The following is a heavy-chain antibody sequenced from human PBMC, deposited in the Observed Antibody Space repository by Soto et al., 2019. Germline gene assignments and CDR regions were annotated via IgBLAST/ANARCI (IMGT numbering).Heavy chain of an antibody. CDR2: ISAYNGNT. CDR1: GYTFSSYG. V-gene: IGHV1-18*01. D-gene: IGHD2-2*01. Sequence: QVQLVQSGAEVKKPGASVKVSCKASGYTFSSYGISWVRQAPGQGLEWMGWISAYNGNTNYAQKLQGRVTMTTDTSTSTAYMELRSLRSDDTAVYYCAIDPRYCSSTSCYEPYYYYGMDVWGQGTTVTVSS. CDR3: AIDPRYCSSTSCYEPYYYYGMDV. J-gene: IGHJ6*02.